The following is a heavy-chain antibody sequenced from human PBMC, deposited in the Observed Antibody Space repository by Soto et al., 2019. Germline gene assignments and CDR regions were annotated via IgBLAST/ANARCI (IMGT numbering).Heavy chain of an antibody. CDR3: ARSGXPAATGGSLYYYYGMDV. CDR1: EYSFTSYW. CDR2: IDPSHSYT. V-gene: IGHV5-10-1*01. J-gene: IGHJ6*02. Sequence: GRSLKISCKGSEYSFTSYWISWVRHMPRKGLEWRGRIDPSHSYTNYSPSFQGHVTISADKSISTAYLQWSSLKASATAMYYCARSGXPAATGGSLYYYYGMDVWGQGATAPVSS. D-gene: IGHD2-2*01.